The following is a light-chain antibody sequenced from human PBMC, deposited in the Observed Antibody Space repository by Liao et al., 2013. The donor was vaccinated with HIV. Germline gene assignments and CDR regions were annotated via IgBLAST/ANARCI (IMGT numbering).Light chain of an antibody. CDR1: NIGSQS. V-gene: IGLV3-21*01. CDR2: YDS. Sequence: SYELTQPPSVSVAPGKTARITCGGNNIGSQSVHWYQQRPGQAPVLVIYYDSDRPSGIPERFSGSNSGNTATLTISGTQAMDEADYYCQAWDTTRRVFGGGTKLTVL. CDR3: QAWDTTRRV. J-gene: IGLJ3*02.